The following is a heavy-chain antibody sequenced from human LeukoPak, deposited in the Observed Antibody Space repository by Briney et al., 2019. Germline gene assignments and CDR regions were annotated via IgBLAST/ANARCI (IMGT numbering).Heavy chain of an antibody. V-gene: IGHV3-33*01. D-gene: IGHD2-15*01. Sequence: PGGSLRLSCAASGFTFSSYGMHWVRQAPGKGLEWVAVIWYDGSNKYYADSVKGRFTISRDNSKNTLYLQMNSLRAEDTAVYYCARDRGFRYGAWSGGSCYEDYWGQGTLVTVSS. J-gene: IGHJ4*02. CDR1: GFTFSSYG. CDR3: ARDRGFRYGAWSGGSCYEDY. CDR2: IWYDGSNK.